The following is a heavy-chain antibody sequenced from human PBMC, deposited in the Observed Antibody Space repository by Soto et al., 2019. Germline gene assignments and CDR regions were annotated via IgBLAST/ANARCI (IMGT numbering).Heavy chain of an antibody. D-gene: IGHD4-4*01. Sequence: SDTLSLTCTVSGGSINSYFWSWIRQPPGKGLEWIAYIFDSGNANYNPSLKSRVTISVDTSKNQFSLKLTSVTAADTAVYYCARHRRTTVAKFYFDNWGQGALVTVSS. V-gene: IGHV4-59*08. CDR3: ARHRRTTVAKFYFDN. J-gene: IGHJ4*02. CDR2: IFDSGNA. CDR1: GGSINSYF.